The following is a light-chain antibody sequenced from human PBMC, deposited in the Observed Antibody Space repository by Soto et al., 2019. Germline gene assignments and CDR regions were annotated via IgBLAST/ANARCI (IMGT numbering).Light chain of an antibody. J-gene: IGKJ4*01. Sequence: VLAQSPGTLSLYPGERATLSCRVSQSVSGSYLAWYQQKPGQAPRLLIYGASTRATGIPARFSGSGSGTEFTLTISSLQSEDFAVYYCQQYNIWPLTFGGGTKVDI. V-gene: IGKV3-15*01. CDR1: QSVSGSY. CDR3: QQYNIWPLT. CDR2: GAS.